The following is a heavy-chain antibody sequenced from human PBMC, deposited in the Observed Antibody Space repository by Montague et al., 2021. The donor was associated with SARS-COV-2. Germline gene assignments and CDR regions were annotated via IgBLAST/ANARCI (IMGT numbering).Heavy chain of an antibody. CDR3: ARAGRQQLVRLSGMDV. CDR2: INHSGST. Sequence: SETLSLTRAVYGGSLSGYDWSWIRQPPGKGLEWIGEINHSGSTKYNPSLKSRVTISVDTSKNQFSLKLSFVTAADTAVYYCARAGRQQLVRLSGMDVWGQGTTVTVSS. V-gene: IGHV4-34*01. J-gene: IGHJ6*02. CDR1: GGSLSGYD. D-gene: IGHD6-13*01.